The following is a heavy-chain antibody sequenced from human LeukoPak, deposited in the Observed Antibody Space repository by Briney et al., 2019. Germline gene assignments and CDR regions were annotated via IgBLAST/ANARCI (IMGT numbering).Heavy chain of an antibody. CDR3: ARGGITMVRGPPLLFDP. CDR2: ISSSSSYT. D-gene: IGHD3-10*01. Sequence: GGSLRLSCAASGFTFSDYYMSWIRQAPGKGLEWVSYISSSSSYTNYADSVKGRFTISRDNAKNSLYLQMNSLRAEDTAVYYCARGGITMVRGPPLLFDPWGQGTLVTVSS. V-gene: IGHV3-11*06. CDR1: GFTFSDYY. J-gene: IGHJ5*02.